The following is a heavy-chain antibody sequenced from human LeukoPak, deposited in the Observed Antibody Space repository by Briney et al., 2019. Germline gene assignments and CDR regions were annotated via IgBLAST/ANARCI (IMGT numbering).Heavy chain of an antibody. CDR1: GFTFSSYA. J-gene: IGHJ4*02. CDR2: ISGSGGST. V-gene: IGHV3-23*01. Sequence: GSLRLSCAASGFTFSSYAMSWVRQAPGKGLEWVSAISGSGGSTYYADSVKGRFTISRDNSKNTLYLQMNSLRAEDTAVYYCARSAPAYYDYVWGSYRPTLNWGQGTLVTVSS. D-gene: IGHD3-16*02. CDR3: ARSAPAYYDYVWGSYRPTLN.